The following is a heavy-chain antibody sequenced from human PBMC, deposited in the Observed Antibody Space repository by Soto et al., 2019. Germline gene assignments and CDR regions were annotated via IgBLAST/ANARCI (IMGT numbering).Heavy chain of an antibody. D-gene: IGHD6-19*01. J-gene: IGHJ3*02. CDR1: GYTFTGYY. Sequence: QVQLVQSGAEVKKPGASVKVSCKASGYTFTGYYMHWVRQAPGQGLEWMGWINPNSGGTNYAQKFQGWVTMTRDTSLSTAYMELSRLRSDDTAVYYCARSREAVAGTRGAFDIWGQGTMVTVSS. CDR3: ARSREAVAGTRGAFDI. V-gene: IGHV1-2*04. CDR2: INPNSGGT.